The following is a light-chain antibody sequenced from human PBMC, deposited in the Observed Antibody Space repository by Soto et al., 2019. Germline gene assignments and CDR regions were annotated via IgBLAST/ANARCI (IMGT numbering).Light chain of an antibody. J-gene: IGKJ4*01. Sequence: EIVLTQSPGTLSLSPGERATLSCRASQSVSSSYLAWYQQTPGQAPRLLIYDASNRATGIPDRLSGSGSGTDFTLTISRLEPEDFAVYYCQQYGSSPLTFGGGTKVEIK. CDR2: DAS. V-gene: IGKV3-20*01. CDR3: QQYGSSPLT. CDR1: QSVSSSY.